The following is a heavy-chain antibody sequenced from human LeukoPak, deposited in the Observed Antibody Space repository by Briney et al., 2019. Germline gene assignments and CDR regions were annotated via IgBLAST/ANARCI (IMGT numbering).Heavy chain of an antibody. CDR3: AKEGYYYDSSGYYPDY. J-gene: IGHJ4*02. D-gene: IGHD3-22*01. Sequence: GGSLRLSCAASGFDFSSYSMTWVRQAPGKGLEWVSYIMSSSTAMYYADSVKGRFTISRDNSKNTLYLQMNSLRAEDTAVYYCAKEGYYYDSSGYYPDYWGQGTLVTVSS. CDR2: IMSSSTAM. V-gene: IGHV3-48*01. CDR1: GFDFSSYS.